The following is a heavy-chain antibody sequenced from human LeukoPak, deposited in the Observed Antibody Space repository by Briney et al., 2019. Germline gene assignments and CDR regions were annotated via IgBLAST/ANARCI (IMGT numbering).Heavy chain of an antibody. V-gene: IGHV1-18*01. J-gene: IGHJ5*02. Sequence: ASVKVSCKASGYSFTSYGISWVRQAPGQGLEWMGWISAYNGNTNYAQKLQGRVTMTTDTSTSTAYMELRSLRSDDTAVYYCARESPGRNLFDPWGQGTLVTVSS. CDR2: ISAYNGNT. CDR3: ARESPGRNLFDP. CDR1: GYSFTSYG. D-gene: IGHD1-26*01.